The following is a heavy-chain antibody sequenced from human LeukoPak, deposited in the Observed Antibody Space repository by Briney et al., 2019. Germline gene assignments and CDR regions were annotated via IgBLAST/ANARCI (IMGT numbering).Heavy chain of an antibody. CDR2: IYHSGNT. D-gene: IGHD2-15*01. J-gene: IGHJ6*04. Sequence: SETLSLTCTVSGYSISSGYYWDWIRQPPGKGLEWIGNIYHSGNTYYNPSLKSRVTISVDTSKNQFSLKLNSVTAADTAVYYCARSYCSGGSCHVAGMDVWGKGTTVTVSS. V-gene: IGHV4-38-2*02. CDR3: ARSYCSGGSCHVAGMDV. CDR1: GYSISSGYY.